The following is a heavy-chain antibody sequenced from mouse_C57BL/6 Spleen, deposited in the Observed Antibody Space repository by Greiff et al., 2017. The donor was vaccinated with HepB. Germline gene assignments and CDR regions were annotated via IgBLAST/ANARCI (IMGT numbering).Heavy chain of an antibody. Sequence: EVKLVESGGGLVQPGGSLSLSCAASGFTFTDYYMSWVRQPPGKALEWLGFIRNKANGYTTEYSASVKGRFTISRDNSQSILYLQMNALRAEDSATYYCARYDWNYFDYWGQGTTLTVSS. J-gene: IGHJ2*01. CDR2: IRNKANGYTT. CDR3: ARYDWNYFDY. D-gene: IGHD4-1*01. CDR1: GFTFTDYY. V-gene: IGHV7-3*01.